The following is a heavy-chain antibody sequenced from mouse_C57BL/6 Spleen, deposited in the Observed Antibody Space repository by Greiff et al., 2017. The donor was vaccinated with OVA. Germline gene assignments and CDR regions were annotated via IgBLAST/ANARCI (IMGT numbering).Heavy chain of an antibody. CDR2: INPSSGYT. J-gene: IGHJ4*01. Sequence: QVQLQQSGAELARPGASVKMSCKASGYTFTSYTMHWVKQRPGQGLEWIGYINPSSGYTKYNQKFKDKATLTADKSSSTAYMQLSSLTSEDSAVYYCARGRDYGEMDYWGQGTSVTVSS. CDR1: GYTFTSYT. CDR3: ARGRDYGEMDY. D-gene: IGHD2-4*01. V-gene: IGHV1-4*01.